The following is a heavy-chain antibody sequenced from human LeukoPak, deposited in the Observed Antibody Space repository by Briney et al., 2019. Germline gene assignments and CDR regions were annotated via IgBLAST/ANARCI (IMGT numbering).Heavy chain of an antibody. J-gene: IGHJ6*03. CDR3: ARNWNYVAYMDV. Sequence: PSQTLSLTCAVSGGSISSGGYSWSWIRQPPGKGLEWIGYIYHSGSTYYNPSLKSRVTISVDRSKNQFSLKLSSVTAADTAVYYCARNWNYVAYMDVWGKGTTVTVSS. CDR2: IYHSGST. V-gene: IGHV4-30-2*02. D-gene: IGHD1-7*01. CDR1: GGSISSGGYS.